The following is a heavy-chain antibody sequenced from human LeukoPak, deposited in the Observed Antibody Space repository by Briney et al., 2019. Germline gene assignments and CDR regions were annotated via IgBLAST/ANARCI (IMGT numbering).Heavy chain of an antibody. J-gene: IGHJ6*03. CDR3: FRGPASGYYYMDV. CDR2: IYPADSDT. V-gene: IGHV5-51*01. CDR1: GYSFTSYW. D-gene: IGHD2/OR15-2a*01. Sequence: GESLKISCKGSGYSFTSYWIGWVRQMPGKGVEWMGIIYPADSDTRYSPSFQGQVTISADKSNSTAYLQRSSLKASDTAMYYCFRGPASGYYYMDVWGKGTTVTISS.